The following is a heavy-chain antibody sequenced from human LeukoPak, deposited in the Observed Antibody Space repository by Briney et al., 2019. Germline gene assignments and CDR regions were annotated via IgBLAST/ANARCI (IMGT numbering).Heavy chain of an antibody. V-gene: IGHV3-33*01. CDR1: GFTFSSYG. CDR3: ARDGSLWRGYPYYFDY. D-gene: IGHD3-3*01. Sequence: PGGSLRLSCAASGFTFSSYGMHWVRQAPGKGLEWVALIWYDGSNQSYADSVKGRFTISRDNSKHTLFLQVNSLRAEDTAVYYCARDGSLWRGYPYYFDYWGQGTLVTVSS. CDR2: IWYDGSNQ. J-gene: IGHJ4*02.